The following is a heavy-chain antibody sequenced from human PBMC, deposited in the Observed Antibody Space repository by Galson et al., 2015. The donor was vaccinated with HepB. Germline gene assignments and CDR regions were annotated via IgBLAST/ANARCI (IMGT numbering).Heavy chain of an antibody. Sequence: TLSLTCTVSGGSISSGRYYWAWVRQAAGKRLEFIGRIRPSGSTYYNPSLKSRVTLSLDASKNQLSLRLSSVTAVDTAVYYCAREICAVDCYFAFEIWGQGTMVAVSS. J-gene: IGHJ3*02. V-gene: IGHV4-61*02. CDR2: IRPSGST. CDR3: AREICAVDCYFAFEI. D-gene: IGHD2-21*01. CDR1: GGSISSGRYY.